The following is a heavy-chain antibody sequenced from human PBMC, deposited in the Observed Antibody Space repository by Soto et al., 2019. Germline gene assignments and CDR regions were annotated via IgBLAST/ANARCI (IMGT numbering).Heavy chain of an antibody. CDR2: IRSKANSYAT. Sequence: GESLRLSCAASGFTFSGSAMHWVRQASGKGLEWVCRIRSKANSYATAYAASVKGRFTISRDDSKNTEYLQMNSLRTEDTVVYYCTNETTVYAMVYDFWGQGTLVT. CDR3: TNETTVYAMVYDF. CDR1: GFTFSGSA. J-gene: IGHJ4*02. V-gene: IGHV3-73*01. D-gene: IGHD2-8*01.